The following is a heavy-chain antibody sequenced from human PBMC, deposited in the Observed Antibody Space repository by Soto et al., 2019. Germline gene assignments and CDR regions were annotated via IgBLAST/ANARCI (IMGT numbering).Heavy chain of an antibody. CDR2: VYNSGST. CDR3: ARYRREAVAGYTLDY. Sequence: SETLSLTCTVSGGSISSNYWTWIRQPPGKGLEWIGYVYNSGSTNYNPSLKSRVTISEDTSKSQFSLKVNSMTAADTAVYYCARYRREAVAGYTLDYWGQGLLVTVSS. CDR1: GGSISSNY. D-gene: IGHD6-13*01. V-gene: IGHV4-59*01. J-gene: IGHJ4*02.